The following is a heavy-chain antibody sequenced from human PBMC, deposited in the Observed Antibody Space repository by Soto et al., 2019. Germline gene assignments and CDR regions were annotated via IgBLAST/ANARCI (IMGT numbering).Heavy chain of an antibody. CDR1: GFTFHNYA. J-gene: IGHJ4*02. V-gene: IGHV3-23*01. CDR2: ITAIGETT. Sequence: EVQLLESGGGLVQPGGSLRLSCAASGFTFHNYAMSWVRQAPGKGLEWVSGITAIGETTWYADSVKGRFTISRDNSDNTLSLQMNSLRVEDTALYYCAKDSLGTNVMFEYWGQGILVTVSS. D-gene: IGHD1-7*01. CDR3: AKDSLGTNVMFEY.